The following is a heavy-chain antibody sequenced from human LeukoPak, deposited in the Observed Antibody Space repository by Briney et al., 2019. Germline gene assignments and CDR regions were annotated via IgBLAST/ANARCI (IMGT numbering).Heavy chain of an antibody. CDR3: ARQNYSSSLFDY. CDR1: GGSISSYY. Sequence: SETLSLTCTVSGGSISSYYWSWIRQFPGKGLEWIGYIYYSGSTSYNPSLKSRVSISVDMSKNQFSLKLSSVTAADTAVYYCARQNYSSSLFDYWGQGILVTVSS. CDR2: IYYSGST. V-gene: IGHV4-59*08. J-gene: IGHJ4*02. D-gene: IGHD6-13*01.